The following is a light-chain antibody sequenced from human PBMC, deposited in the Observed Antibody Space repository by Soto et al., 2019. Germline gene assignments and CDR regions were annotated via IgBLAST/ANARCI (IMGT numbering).Light chain of an antibody. CDR2: GNS. J-gene: IGLJ2*01. V-gene: IGLV1-40*01. CDR1: SSNIGAGYD. CDR3: QSYDSSLSGSVV. Sequence: QSVLTQPPSVSGAPGQRVTISCTGSSSNIGAGYDVHWYQQLPGTAPKLLIYGNSNRPSGVPDRFSGSKSGTSASLAITGLRAEDEADYSCQSYDSSLSGSVVFGGGTQLTVL.